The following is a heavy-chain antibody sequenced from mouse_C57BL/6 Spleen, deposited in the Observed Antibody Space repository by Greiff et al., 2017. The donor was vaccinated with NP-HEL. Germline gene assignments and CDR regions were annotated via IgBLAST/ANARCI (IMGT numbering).Heavy chain of an antibody. Sequence: QVQLQQSGAELVRPGTSVKVSCKASGYAFTNYLIEWVKQRPGQGLEWIGVINPGSGGTNYNEKFKGKATLTADKSSSTAYMQLSSLTSEDSAVYFCARGTGDFDYWGQGTTLTVSS. CDR1: GYAFTNYL. D-gene: IGHD4-1*01. CDR3: ARGTGDFDY. CDR2: INPGSGGT. V-gene: IGHV1-54*01. J-gene: IGHJ2*01.